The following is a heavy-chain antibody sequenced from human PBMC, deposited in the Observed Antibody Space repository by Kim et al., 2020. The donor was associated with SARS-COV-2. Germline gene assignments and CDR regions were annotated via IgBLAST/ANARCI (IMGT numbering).Heavy chain of an antibody. CDR2: T. D-gene: IGHD3-22*01. J-gene: IGHJ3*01. CDR3: AREGHEGGYLT. V-gene: IGHV1-3*01. Sequence: TNYSRTFQGNLPITRDTSASTAYMELNSLRSEDTAVYYCAREGHEGGYLTWGQGTMVTVSS.